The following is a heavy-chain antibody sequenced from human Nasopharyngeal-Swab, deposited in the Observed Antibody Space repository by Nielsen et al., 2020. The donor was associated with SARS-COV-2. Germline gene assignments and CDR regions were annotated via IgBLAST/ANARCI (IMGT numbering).Heavy chain of an antibody. Sequence: GESLKISCAASGFSFDDYAMHWVRQAPGKGLEWVSLISWDGGRTYYAHSLKGRFIVSRDNSKNSLYLQMTSLRAEDTALYYCVKDSKSLAAAGTLDSWGQGTLVTVSS. D-gene: IGHD6-13*01. CDR3: VKDSKSLAAAGTLDS. J-gene: IGHJ4*02. V-gene: IGHV3-43D*03. CDR2: ISWDGGRT. CDR1: GFSFDDYA.